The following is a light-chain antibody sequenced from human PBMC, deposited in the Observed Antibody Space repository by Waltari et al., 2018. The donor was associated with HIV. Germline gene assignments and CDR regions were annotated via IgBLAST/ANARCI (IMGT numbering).Light chain of an antibody. Sequence: QSVLTQPPSASGTPGQGVAISCSGSTSSFGTSAVNWYQQLPGTAPKLLIYGNSQRPSGVPDRFSGSKSGTSASLAISWLQPEDEADYYCAAWDDSLNGPVFGTGTKVTVL. CDR3: AAWDDSLNGPV. J-gene: IGLJ1*01. V-gene: IGLV1-44*01. CDR2: GNS. CDR1: TSSFGTSA.